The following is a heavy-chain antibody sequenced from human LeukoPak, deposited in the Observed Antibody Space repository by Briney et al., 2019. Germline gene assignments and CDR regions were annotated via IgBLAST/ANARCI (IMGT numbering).Heavy chain of an antibody. Sequence: GGSLRLSCEASGFTFSDSAMSWLRQAPGKGLEWVSALSGSGDSTYYADSVKGRFTISRDNSKNTLYLQMNSLRAEDTAVYYCAKVTYDYVWGSYETWGQGTLVTVSS. V-gene: IGHV3-23*01. CDR1: GFTFSDSA. CDR2: LSGSGDST. D-gene: IGHD3-16*01. J-gene: IGHJ5*02. CDR3: AKVTYDYVWGSYET.